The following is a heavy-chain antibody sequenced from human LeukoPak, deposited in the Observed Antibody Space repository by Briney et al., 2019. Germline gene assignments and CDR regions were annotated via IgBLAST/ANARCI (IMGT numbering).Heavy chain of an antibody. Sequence: SETLSLTCAVYGRSFSGYYWSWIRQPPGKGLEWIGEINHSGSTNYNPSLKSRVTISVDTSKNQFSLKLSSVTAADTAVYYCTRMEESGSYPFDYWGQGTLVTVSS. CDR2: INHSGST. CDR3: TRMEESGSYPFDY. J-gene: IGHJ4*02. CDR1: GRSFSGYY. V-gene: IGHV4-34*01. D-gene: IGHD1-26*01.